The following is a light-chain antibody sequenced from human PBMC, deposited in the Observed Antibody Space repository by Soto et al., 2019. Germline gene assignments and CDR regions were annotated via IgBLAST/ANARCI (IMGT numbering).Light chain of an antibody. CDR3: QQYNDRPFT. Sequence: EIVMTQSPATLSVSPGERATLSCGASQSVSNNLAWYQQKPGQAPRLLIYGASTRATGIPARFSGSGSGTEFTLTISGLQSEDFALYYCQQYNDRPFTFGPGTKVDIK. V-gene: IGKV3-15*01. J-gene: IGKJ3*01. CDR1: QSVSNN. CDR2: GAS.